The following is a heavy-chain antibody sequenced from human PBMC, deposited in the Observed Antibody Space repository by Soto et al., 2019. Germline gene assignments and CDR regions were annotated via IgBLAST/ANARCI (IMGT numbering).Heavy chain of an antibody. CDR1: GFSLSTSGEG. CDR3: AHRPAYCSGGSCYSGFDY. Sequence: QITLKESGPTLVKPTQTLTLTCTFSGFSLSTSGEGVGWIRQPPGKALEWLALIYWDDDKRYSPSLKSRLTITKDTSKNQVVLTMTNMDAVDTATYYCAHRPAYCSGGSCYSGFDYWCQGTLVTVSS. D-gene: IGHD2-15*01. CDR2: IYWDDDK. V-gene: IGHV2-5*02. J-gene: IGHJ4*02.